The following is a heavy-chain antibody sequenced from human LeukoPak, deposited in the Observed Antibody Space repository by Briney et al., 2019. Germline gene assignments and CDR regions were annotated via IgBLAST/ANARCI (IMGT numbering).Heavy chain of an antibody. D-gene: IGHD1-26*01. Sequence: ASVKVSCKASGYSFVLYGISWVRQAPGQGPEWMGWISTYNGNTNYAQKLQGRVTMTTDTSTSTAYMELRSLRSDDTAVYYCARELGSYYFDYWGQGTLVTVSS. CDR2: ISTYNGNT. CDR3: ARELGSYYFDY. J-gene: IGHJ4*02. CDR1: GYSFVLYG. V-gene: IGHV1-18*01.